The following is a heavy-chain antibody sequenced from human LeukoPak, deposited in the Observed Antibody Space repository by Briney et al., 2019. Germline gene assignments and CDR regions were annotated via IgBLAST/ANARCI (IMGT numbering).Heavy chain of an antibody. CDR2: IYSGGTT. V-gene: IGHV3-66*01. CDR1: GFNVSSSF. CDR3: ARAQGRGFDY. Sequence: GGSLRLSCAASGFNVSSSFLGWVRQAPGKGLEYVSVIYSGGTTYYADSVKGRFTISRDNSKNTVHLQMNSLRAEDTAVYYCARAQGRGFDYWGQGTLATVSA. J-gene: IGHJ4*02.